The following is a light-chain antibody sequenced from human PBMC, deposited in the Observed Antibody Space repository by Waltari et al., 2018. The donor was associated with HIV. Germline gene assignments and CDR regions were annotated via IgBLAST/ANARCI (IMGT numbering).Light chain of an antibody. CDR2: AAS. V-gene: IGKV1-8*01. J-gene: IGKJ4*01. CDR3: QQYYSFPLT. CDR1: QGVSNF. Sequence: IQMTQSHPPPSASTGNRVTITCRASQGVSNFLAWYQQKPGEAPKLLISAASTLQREVPSRFSGSGSDTDFSLTISCLQSEDFATYYCQQYYSFPLTFGGGTRVEVK.